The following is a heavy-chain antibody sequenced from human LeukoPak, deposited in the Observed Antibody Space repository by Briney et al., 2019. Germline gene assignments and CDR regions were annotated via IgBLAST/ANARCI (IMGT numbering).Heavy chain of an antibody. V-gene: IGHV3-33*01. CDR1: GFTFSSFG. CDR2: IWYDASNK. J-gene: IGHJ5*02. CDR3: VRSNWFDP. Sequence: GGSLRLSCAASGFTFSSFGMHWVRQAPGKGLEWVAVIWYDASNKYYADSVKGRFTISRDNSKNTLYLQMNSLRDDDTAVYYCVRSNWFDPWGQGTLVIVSS.